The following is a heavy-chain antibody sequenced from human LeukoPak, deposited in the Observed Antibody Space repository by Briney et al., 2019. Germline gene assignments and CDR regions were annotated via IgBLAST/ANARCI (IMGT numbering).Heavy chain of an antibody. V-gene: IGHV4-59*08. Sequence: ASETLSLTCTVSGGSISSYQWSWIRQPPGKGLEWIGYISYSGFTNYNPSLKSRVTISLDTSKNQFSLKLTSVTAADTAVYYCAGHHPRNTVDFWSQETLVTVSS. CDR1: GGSISSYQ. CDR2: ISYSGFT. D-gene: IGHD2/OR15-2a*01. J-gene: IGHJ4*02. CDR3: AGHHPRNTVDF.